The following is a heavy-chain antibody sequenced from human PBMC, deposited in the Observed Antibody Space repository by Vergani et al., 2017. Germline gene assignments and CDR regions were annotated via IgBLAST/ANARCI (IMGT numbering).Heavy chain of an antibody. J-gene: IGHJ6*03. CDR3: AKYGGVGYMDF. V-gene: IGHV3-23*01. Sequence: EVQLLESGGGLVQPGGSLRLSCAASGFTFSSYAMSWVREAPGKGVEGVSAISGSGGSTYYEDSVKGWFTISRDNSKNTLYLEMNSLGAEDKAVYYCAKYGGVGYMDFWGKGTTVTVSS. CDR1: GFTFSSYA. D-gene: IGHD3-16*01. CDR2: ISGSGGST.